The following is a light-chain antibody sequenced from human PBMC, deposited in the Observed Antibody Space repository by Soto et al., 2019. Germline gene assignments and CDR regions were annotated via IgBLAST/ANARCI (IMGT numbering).Light chain of an antibody. Sequence: DIELTQSPATLSSSLGDRATLSCRASQSVSTWLAWYQQKPGKAPRLLIYDGSDMPSGVPSRFSGSGSGTDFTLTISSLQPEDFAIYYCQQRSNWSITFGQGTRVEIK. CDR1: QSVSTW. CDR3: QQRSNWSIT. CDR2: DGS. J-gene: IGKJ5*01. V-gene: IGKV3-11*01.